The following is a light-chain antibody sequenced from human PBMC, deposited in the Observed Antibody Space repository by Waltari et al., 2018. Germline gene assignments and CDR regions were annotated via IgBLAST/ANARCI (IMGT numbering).Light chain of an antibody. CDR2: GAS. CDR3: QQYYNTPPT. CDR1: QSVSDHINNKTH. Sequence: DIVMTQSPDSLTVSPGERSPINCRSSQSVSDHINNKTHLAWYRQKPGPPPKLLISGASTRELGVPARFSGSGSGTECTLTISSLQPEDVAVYYCQQYYNTPPTLGQGTKVEIK. V-gene: IGKV4-1*01. J-gene: IGKJ1*01.